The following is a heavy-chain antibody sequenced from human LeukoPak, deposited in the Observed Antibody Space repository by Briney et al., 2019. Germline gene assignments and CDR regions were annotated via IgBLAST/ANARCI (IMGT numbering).Heavy chain of an antibody. D-gene: IGHD3-3*01. J-gene: IGHJ6*02. CDR2: ISGSGGST. CDR1: GFTFSSYA. Sequence: GGSLRLSCAASGFTFSSYAMGWVRQAPGKGLEWVSAISGSGGSTYYADSVKGRFTISRDNSKNTLYLQMNSLRAEDTAVYYCAKRTYYDFWSGYWEHYYYGMDVWGQGTTVTVSS. CDR3: AKRTYYDFWSGYWEHYYYGMDV. V-gene: IGHV3-23*01.